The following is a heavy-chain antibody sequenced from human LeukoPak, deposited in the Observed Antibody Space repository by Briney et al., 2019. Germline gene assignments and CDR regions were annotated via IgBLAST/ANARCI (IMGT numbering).Heavy chain of an antibody. V-gene: IGHV4-39*01. Sequence: SETLSLTCTVSGGSISSRSYYWGWIRQPPGKGLEWFGRIYYTRSTYYNPSLKSRVTISVDTSKNQFSLKLTSVTAADTAVYYCARGVTMIVVVIHDWYFDLWGRGTLVTVSS. CDR3: ARGVTMIVVVIHDWYFDL. J-gene: IGHJ2*01. D-gene: IGHD3-22*01. CDR2: IYYTRST. CDR1: GGSISSRSYY.